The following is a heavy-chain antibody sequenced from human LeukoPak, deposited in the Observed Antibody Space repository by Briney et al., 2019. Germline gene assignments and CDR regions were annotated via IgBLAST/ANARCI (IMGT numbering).Heavy chain of an antibody. CDR1: GYSITSGYF. CDR2: IYHGGPT. D-gene: IGHD4-17*01. Sequence: PSETLSLTCGVSGYSITSGYFWGWLRQPPGKGLEWIGSIYHGGPTYYNPSLKSRVTISVDTSKDQFSQKLSSVTGADTAEYYCASPPDSSDYGAAFDSWGQGTLVTVSS. CDR3: ASPPDSSDYGAAFDS. V-gene: IGHV4-38-2*01. J-gene: IGHJ4*02.